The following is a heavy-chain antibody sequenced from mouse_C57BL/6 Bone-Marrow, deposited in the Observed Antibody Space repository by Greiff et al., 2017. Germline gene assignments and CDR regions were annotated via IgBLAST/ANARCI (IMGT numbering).Heavy chain of an antibody. CDR3: ARVGDLLWLRGSFY. V-gene: IGHV1-80*01. D-gene: IGHD2-2*01. CDR1: GYAFSSYW. CDR2: IYPGDGDT. Sequence: QVQLKESGAELVKPGASVKISCKASGYAFSSYWMNWVKQRPGKGLEWIGQIYPGDGDTNYNGKFKGKATLTADKSSSTAYMQLSSLTSEDSAVYFCARVGDLLWLRGSFYWGQGTLVTVSA. J-gene: IGHJ3*01.